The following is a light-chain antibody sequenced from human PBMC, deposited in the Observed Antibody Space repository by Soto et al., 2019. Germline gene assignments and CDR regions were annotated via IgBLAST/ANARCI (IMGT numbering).Light chain of an antibody. V-gene: IGKV3-20*01. CDR1: QSVSSSY. J-gene: IGKJ2*01. CDR3: QQYGSSPPRYT. CDR2: GAS. Sequence: EIVLTQSPGTLSLSPGERATVSCRASQSVSSSYLAWYQQKPGQAPRLLIYGASSRATGIPDRFSGSGSGTDFTLTICRLEPEDFAVYYCQQYGSSPPRYTFGQGTKLEIK.